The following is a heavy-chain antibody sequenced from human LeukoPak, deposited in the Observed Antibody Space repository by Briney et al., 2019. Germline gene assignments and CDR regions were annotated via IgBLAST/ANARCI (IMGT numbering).Heavy chain of an antibody. CDR3: AREAEAVADKGSFDS. CDR1: GGSFSGYY. Sequence: PSETLSLTCAVYGGSFSGYYWSWIRQPPGKGLEWIGEINHSGSTNYNPPLKSRVTLSVDTSKNQFSLKLSSVTAADTAVHYCAREAEAVADKGSFDSWGQGTLVTVSS. V-gene: IGHV4-34*01. J-gene: IGHJ4*02. CDR2: INHSGST. D-gene: IGHD6-19*01.